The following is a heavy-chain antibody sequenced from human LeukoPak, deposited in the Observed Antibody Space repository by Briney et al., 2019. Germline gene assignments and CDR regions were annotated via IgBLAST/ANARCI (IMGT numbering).Heavy chain of an antibody. Sequence: SEPLSLCCASYGGSFSGYYWSWIRQPPGKGLVWIGEINYSGSTNYNPSLKSRVTISVDTSKNKVSLKLSSVTAADTAVYYCAREGAVAGTLGYYYMDVWGKGTTVTVSS. CDR1: GGSFSGYY. D-gene: IGHD6-19*01. CDR2: INYSGST. CDR3: AREGAVAGTLGYYYMDV. V-gene: IGHV4-34*01. J-gene: IGHJ6*03.